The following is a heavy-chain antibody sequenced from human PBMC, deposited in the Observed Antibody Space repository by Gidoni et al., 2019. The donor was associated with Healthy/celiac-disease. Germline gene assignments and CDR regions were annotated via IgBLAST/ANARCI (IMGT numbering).Heavy chain of an antibody. V-gene: IGHV2-5*02. D-gene: IGHD6-13*01. CDR2: IYWDDDK. CDR3: AHRDSSSWYRY. CDR1: GLSLSTSGVC. J-gene: IGHJ4*02. Sequence: QLTLKESGPTLVKHTQPHTLTCTFSGLSLSTSGVCVGWLRQPPGKALEWLALIYWDDDKRYSPSLKSRLTITKDTSKNHVVLTMTHMDPVDTATDYCAHRDSSSWYRYWGQGTLVTVSS.